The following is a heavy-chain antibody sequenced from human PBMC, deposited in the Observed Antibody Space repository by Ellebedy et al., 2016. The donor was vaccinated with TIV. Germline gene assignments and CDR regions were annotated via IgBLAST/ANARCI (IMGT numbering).Heavy chain of an antibody. Sequence: GESLKISCAASGFTFSSYWMSWVRQAPGKGLEWVANIKQDGSEKYYVDSVKGRFTISRDNAKNSLYLQMNSLRAEDTAVYYFARQTVATSVNDAFDIWGLGTVVTVSS. CDR2: IKQDGSEK. J-gene: IGHJ3*02. CDR1: GFTFSSYW. V-gene: IGHV3-7*01. CDR3: ARQTVATSVNDAFDI. D-gene: IGHD4-17*01.